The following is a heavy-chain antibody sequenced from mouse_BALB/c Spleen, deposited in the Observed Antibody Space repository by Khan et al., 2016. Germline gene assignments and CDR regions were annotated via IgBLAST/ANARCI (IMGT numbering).Heavy chain of an antibody. CDR3: TRAGYEYPFAY. J-gene: IGHJ3*01. CDR1: GYTFTSYY. CDR2: INPSNGDT. D-gene: IGHD2-4*01. V-gene: IGHV1S81*02. Sequence: QVQLQQSGAELVKPGASVKLSCKASGYTFTSYYMYWVKQRPGQGLEWFGEINPSNGDTNYNERFKSKATLTVDKSYSTAYMQFSSLTSEDSAVYYCTRAGYEYPFAYWSQGTLVTVSA.